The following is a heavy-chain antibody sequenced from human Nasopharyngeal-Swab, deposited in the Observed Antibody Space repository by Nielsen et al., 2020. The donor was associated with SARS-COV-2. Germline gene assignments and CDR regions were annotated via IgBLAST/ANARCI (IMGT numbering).Heavy chain of an antibody. D-gene: IGHD2-8*01. CDR1: GGSISSGDYY. V-gene: IGHV4-30-4*01. CDR3: AAYCTNGVCYDYFDH. J-gene: IGHJ4*02. CDR2: IYYSGST. Sequence: LRLSCTVSGGSISSGDYYWSWIRQPPGKGPEWIGYIYYSGSTYYNPSLKSRVTISVDTSKNQFSLKLRSVTAADTAVYYCAAYCTNGVCYDYFDHWGQGTLVTVSS.